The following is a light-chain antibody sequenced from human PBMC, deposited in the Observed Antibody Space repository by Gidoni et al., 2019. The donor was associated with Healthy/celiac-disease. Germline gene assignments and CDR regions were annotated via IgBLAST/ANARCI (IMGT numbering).Light chain of an antibody. CDR1: QSVSSSY. J-gene: IGKJ1*01. CDR3: QQYGSSAWT. Sequence: EIVLTQSPGTLSLSPRERATLSCRASQSVSSSYLAWYQHKPGQAPRLLIYVSSSTATGIPEMFSGSGSGTDFTLTISRLEPEDFAVYYCQQYGSSAWTFGQGTKVEIK. V-gene: IGKV3-20*01. CDR2: VSS.